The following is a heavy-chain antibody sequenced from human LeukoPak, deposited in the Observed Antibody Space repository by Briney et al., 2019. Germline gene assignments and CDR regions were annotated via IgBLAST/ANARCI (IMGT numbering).Heavy chain of an antibody. D-gene: IGHD6-19*01. V-gene: IGHV4-31*03. CDR1: GGPISSGGYY. Sequence: SETLSLTCTVSGGPISSGGYYWSWIRQHPGKGLEWIGYIYYSGSTYYNPSLKSRVTISVDTSKNQFSLKLSSVTAADTAVYYCARDRVAGPFDYWGQGTLVTVSS. CDR2: IYYSGST. CDR3: ARDRVAGPFDY. J-gene: IGHJ4*02.